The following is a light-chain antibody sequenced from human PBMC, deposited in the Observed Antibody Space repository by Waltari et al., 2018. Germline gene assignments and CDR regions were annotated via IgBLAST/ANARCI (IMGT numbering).Light chain of an antibody. CDR2: GDT. V-gene: IGLV1-40*01. J-gene: IGLJ3*02. Sequence: NIGAGYDVQWYQQLPGTAPKLLIYGDTSRPSGVPDRFSASKSGTSVSLAITGLQPEDEAHYYCQSYDTNLRDWVFGGGTKLTVL. CDR1: NIGAGYD. CDR3: QSYDTNLRDWV.